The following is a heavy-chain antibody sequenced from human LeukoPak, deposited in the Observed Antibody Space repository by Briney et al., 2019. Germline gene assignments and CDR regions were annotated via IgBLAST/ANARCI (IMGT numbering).Heavy chain of an antibody. Sequence: QPGGSLRLSCAASGFSFSGSWMHWVRQAPGKGLVWVSLISSDGSTTTYADSVKGRFTISRDNAKNTVYLQMNSLRAEDTAVYYCARRSGSTFSYYFDYWGQGTLVTVSS. CDR1: GFSFSGSW. J-gene: IGHJ4*02. CDR2: ISSDGSTT. D-gene: IGHD3-10*01. V-gene: IGHV3-74*03. CDR3: ARRSGSTFSYYFDY.